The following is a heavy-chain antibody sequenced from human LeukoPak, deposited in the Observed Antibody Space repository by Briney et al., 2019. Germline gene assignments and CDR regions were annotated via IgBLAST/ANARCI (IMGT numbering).Heavy chain of an antibody. CDR3: ARDKRNSHGYDN. CDR1: GFTVSSNY. CDR2: IYSGGST. Sequence: AGGSLRLSCAASGFTVSSNYMSWVRQAPGKGLEWVSVIYSGGSTYYADSVKGRFTISRDNSKNTLYLQMNSLRAEDTAVYYCARDKRNSHGYDNWGQGTLVIVSS. V-gene: IGHV3-53*01. J-gene: IGHJ4*02. D-gene: IGHD5-18*01.